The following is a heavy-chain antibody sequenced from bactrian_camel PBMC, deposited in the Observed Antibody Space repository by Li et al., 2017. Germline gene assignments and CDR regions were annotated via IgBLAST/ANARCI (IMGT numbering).Heavy chain of an antibody. Sequence: VQLVESGGGSVEAGGSLRLACAASGATENTLCTIWFRRAPEKEREGVAAIVTGGGNTYYAGSVDGRFTISQDNAKNTVYLQMNSLKPEDTAVYYCAGLSTITYLRDCRAQYWGQGTQVTVS. J-gene: IGHJ4*01. V-gene: IGHV3S40*01. CDR2: IVTGGGNT. CDR1: GATENTLC. D-gene: IGHD4*01. CDR3: AGLSTITYLRDCRAQY.